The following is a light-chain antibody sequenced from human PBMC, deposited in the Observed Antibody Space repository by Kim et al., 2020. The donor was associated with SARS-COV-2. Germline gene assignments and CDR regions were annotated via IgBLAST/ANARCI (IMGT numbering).Light chain of an antibody. CDR3: QQHSNWPLT. CDR1: QNISSY. Sequence: ERVLTQSPATLSLSPEERATLSCRASQNISSYLAWYQQKPGQAPRLLIHDASNRATGIPARFSGSGSGTDFTLTISSLQSEDFAVYYCQQHSNWPLTFGEGTKVDIK. V-gene: IGKV3-11*01. CDR2: DAS. J-gene: IGKJ4*02.